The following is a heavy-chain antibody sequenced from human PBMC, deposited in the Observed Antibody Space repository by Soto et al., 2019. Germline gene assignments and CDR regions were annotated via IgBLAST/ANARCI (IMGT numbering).Heavy chain of an antibody. CDR3: ARARNRYFDY. CDR1: GGSMTTGSYF. Sequence: PSETLSLTCNVSGGSMTTGSYFWSWIRQPPGKGLEWIGYVFRSGSINYSPSFKSRVTISIDTSKNQFSLMLKSVTAADTAVYFCARARNRYFDYWGQGALVT. J-gene: IGHJ4*02. V-gene: IGHV4-61*01. D-gene: IGHD1-1*01. CDR2: VFRSGSI.